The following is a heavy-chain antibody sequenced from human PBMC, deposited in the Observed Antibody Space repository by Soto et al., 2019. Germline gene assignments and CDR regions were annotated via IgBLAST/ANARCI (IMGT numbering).Heavy chain of an antibody. D-gene: IGHD2-8*01. V-gene: IGHV3-53*04. CDR2: IYSGGST. J-gene: IGHJ6*03. Sequence: EVQLVESGGGLVQPGGSLRLSCAASGFTVSSNYMSWVRQAPGKGLEWVSVIYSGGSTYYADSVKGRFTISRHNSKNTLYLQMNSLRAEDTAVYYCARERPPADCTNGVCYLRDRNYSKTPGVYYMDVWGKGTTVTVSS. CDR1: GFTVSSNY. CDR3: ARERPPADCTNGVCYLRDRNYSKTPGVYYMDV.